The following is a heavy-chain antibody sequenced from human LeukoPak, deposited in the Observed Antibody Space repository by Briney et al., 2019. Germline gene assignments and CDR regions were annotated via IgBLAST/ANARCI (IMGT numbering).Heavy chain of an antibody. Sequence: PSETLSLTCTVSGGSISSYYWSWIRQPAGKGLEWIGYIYYSGSTNYNPSLKSRVTISVDTSKNQFSLKLSSVTAADTAVYYCARRGSSGFDYWGQGTLVTVSS. D-gene: IGHD3-22*01. CDR2: IYYSGST. V-gene: IGHV4-59*01. J-gene: IGHJ4*02. CDR3: ARRGSSGFDY. CDR1: GGSISSYY.